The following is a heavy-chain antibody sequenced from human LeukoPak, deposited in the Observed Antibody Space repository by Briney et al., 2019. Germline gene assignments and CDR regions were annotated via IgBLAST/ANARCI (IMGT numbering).Heavy chain of an antibody. J-gene: IGHJ4*02. Sequence: GGSLRLSCAASGFTFSNYAMNWVRQAPGKGLEWVSSISSTSKDKYYADSVKGRFTISRDNAKKSLYLQMNSLRDEDTAVYYCASQVGHCRGGGCSGYWGQGTLVTVSS. CDR1: GFTFSNYA. CDR2: ISSTSKDK. D-gene: IGHD2-15*01. CDR3: ASQVGHCRGGGCSGY. V-gene: IGHV3-21*01.